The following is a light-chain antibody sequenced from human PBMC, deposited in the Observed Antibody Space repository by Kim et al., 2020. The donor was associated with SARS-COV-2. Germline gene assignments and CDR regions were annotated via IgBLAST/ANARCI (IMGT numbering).Light chain of an antibody. Sequence: DIQMTQSPSSLSASVGDRVTITCRASQRISSYLDWYQQKPGNAPKRLIYAASSLQSGVPSRFSGSGSGTDFTLTISSLQPEDFAPYICPQSNITTGTLGPGTQVGI. CDR3: PQSNITTGT. J-gene: IGKJ3*01. CDR2: AAS. CDR1: QRISSY. V-gene: IGKV1-39*01.